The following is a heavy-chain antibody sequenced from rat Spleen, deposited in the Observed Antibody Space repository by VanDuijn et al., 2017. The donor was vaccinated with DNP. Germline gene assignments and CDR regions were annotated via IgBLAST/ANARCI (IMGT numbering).Heavy chain of an antibody. CDR3: ARHYAY. J-gene: IGHJ3*01. CDR1: GFTFSDYN. V-gene: IGHV5-25*01. Sequence: EVQLVESGGGLVQPGRSLKLSCAASGFTFSDYNMAWVRQAPKKGLEWVASINTGGGSTYYPDSVKGRFTISRDNERSTLYLQMNSLRSEDTATYFCARHYAYWGQGTLVTVSS. CDR2: INTGGGST.